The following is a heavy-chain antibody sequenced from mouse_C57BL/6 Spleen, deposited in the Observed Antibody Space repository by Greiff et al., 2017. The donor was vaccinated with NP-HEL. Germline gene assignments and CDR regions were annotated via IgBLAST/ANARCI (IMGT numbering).Heavy chain of an antibody. CDR2: INPNYGTT. D-gene: IGHD1-1*01. CDR1: GYSFTDYN. Sequence: EVKLMESGPELVKPGASVKISCKASGYSFTDYNMNWVKQSNGKSLEWIGVINPNYGTTSYNQKFKGKATLTVDQSSSTAYMQLNSLTSEDSAVYYCARGLVGDGSSYDYFDYWGQGTTLTVSS. J-gene: IGHJ2*01. CDR3: ARGLVGDGSSYDYFDY. V-gene: IGHV1-39*01.